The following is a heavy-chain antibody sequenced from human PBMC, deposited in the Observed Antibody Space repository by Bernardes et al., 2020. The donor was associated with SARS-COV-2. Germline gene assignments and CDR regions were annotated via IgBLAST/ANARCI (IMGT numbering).Heavy chain of an antibody. Sequence: SEPLSLSCSVSGDSISSGSYFWSWLLQPAGKRLEWLGRIYASENTDYNPSLKSRVTISGDTSKNQFSLKLSSVTAADTAVYYCARSDWNANYFDSWGQGTLVTVSS. J-gene: IGHJ4*02. CDR1: GDSISSGSYF. CDR3: ARSDWNANYFDS. V-gene: IGHV4-61*02. CDR2: IYASENT. D-gene: IGHD1-1*01.